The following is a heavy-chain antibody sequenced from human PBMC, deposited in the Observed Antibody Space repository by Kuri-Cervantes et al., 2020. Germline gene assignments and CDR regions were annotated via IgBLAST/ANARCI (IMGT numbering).Heavy chain of an antibody. CDR2: ISAYNGNT. CDR3: ARSPGAYVWVDYFGY. V-gene: IGHV1-18*01. J-gene: IGHJ4*02. CDR1: GYSFSSYG. Sequence: ASVTVSCKASGYSFSSYGMNWMLQAPGQGLEWMGWISAYNGNTSYAQKLQGRVTMTTDTSTSTAFIELRSLRSDDTAVYYCARSPGAYVWVDYFGYWGQGTLVTVSS. D-gene: IGHD3-16*01.